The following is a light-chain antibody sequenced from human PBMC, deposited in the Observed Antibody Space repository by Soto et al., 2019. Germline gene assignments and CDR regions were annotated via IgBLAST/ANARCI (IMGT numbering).Light chain of an antibody. V-gene: IGLV2-14*01. CDR1: SSDVGGYNY. J-gene: IGLJ2*01. Sequence: QSALTQPASVSGSPGQSITISCTGTSSDVGGYNYVSWYQQHPGKAPKLMIYDVSNRPSWVSNRFSGSKSGNPASLTISGLQAEDEADYYCRSYTSSRTRVVFGGGTKLTLL. CDR3: RSYTSSRTRVV. CDR2: DVS.